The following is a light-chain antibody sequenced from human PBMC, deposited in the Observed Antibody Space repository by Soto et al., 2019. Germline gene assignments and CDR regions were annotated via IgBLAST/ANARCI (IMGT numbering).Light chain of an antibody. CDR2: DAS. CDR3: QQYDAI. V-gene: IGKV1-33*01. CDR1: QDISNY. J-gene: IGKJ5*01. Sequence: DIQMTQSPSSLSASVGDRVTITCQASQDISNYLNWYQQKPGKAPKLLIYDASNLETGVPSRFSGSGSGTDFTFTISSLQPEDIATYYCQQYDAIFGQGTGLEI.